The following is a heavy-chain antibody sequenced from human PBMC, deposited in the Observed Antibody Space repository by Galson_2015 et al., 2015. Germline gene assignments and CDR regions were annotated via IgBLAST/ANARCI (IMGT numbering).Heavy chain of an antibody. Sequence: SLRLSCAASGFTFSSYGMRWVRQAPGKGLEWVAVIWYDGSNKYYADSVKGRFTISRDNSKNTLYLQMNSLRAEDTAVYYCARRGDYGDSGDAFDISGQGTLVTVSS. D-gene: IGHD4-17*01. CDR2: IWYDGSNK. J-gene: IGHJ3*02. V-gene: IGHV3-33*01. CDR1: GFTFSSYG. CDR3: ARRGDYGDSGDAFDI.